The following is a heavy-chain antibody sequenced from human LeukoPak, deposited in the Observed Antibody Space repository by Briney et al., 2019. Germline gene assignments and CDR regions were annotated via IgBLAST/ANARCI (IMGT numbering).Heavy chain of an antibody. CDR3: ARGYDYVWGSYRKGFDY. CDR1: GFTFSSYA. D-gene: IGHD3-16*02. Sequence: PGGSLRLSCAASGFTFSSYAMSWVRQAPGKGLEWVSAISGSGGSTYYADSVKGRFTIYRDNAKNSLYLQMNSLRGEDTAVYYCARGYDYVWGSYRKGFDYWGQGTLVTVSS. CDR2: ISGSGGST. V-gene: IGHV3-23*01. J-gene: IGHJ4*02.